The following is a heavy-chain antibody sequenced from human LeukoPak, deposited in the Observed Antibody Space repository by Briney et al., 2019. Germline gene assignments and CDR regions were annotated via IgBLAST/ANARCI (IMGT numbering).Heavy chain of an antibody. Sequence: SETLSLTCTVSGGSISSYYWSWIRQPPGKGLEWIGYIYYSGSTNYNPSLTSRVAISVDTSKNQFSLKLTSVTAADTAVYYCARYGSGSTPRFDYWGQGTLVTVSS. J-gene: IGHJ4*02. CDR1: GGSISSYY. CDR3: ARYGSGSTPRFDY. CDR2: IYYSGST. D-gene: IGHD3-10*01. V-gene: IGHV4-59*01.